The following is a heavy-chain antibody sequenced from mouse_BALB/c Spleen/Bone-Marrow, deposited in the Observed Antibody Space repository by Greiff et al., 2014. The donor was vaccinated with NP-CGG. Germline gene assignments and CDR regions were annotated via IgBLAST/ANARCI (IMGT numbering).Heavy chain of an antibody. J-gene: IGHJ4*01. CDR3: TRGITTVVATRAMDY. CDR2: IYPGNSDT. Sequence: PGQGLEWIGAIYPGNSDTSYNQKFKGKAKLTAVTSTSTAYMDLSSLTNEDSAVYYRTRGITTVVATRAMDYWGQGTSVTVSS. D-gene: IGHD1-1*01. V-gene: IGHV1-5*01.